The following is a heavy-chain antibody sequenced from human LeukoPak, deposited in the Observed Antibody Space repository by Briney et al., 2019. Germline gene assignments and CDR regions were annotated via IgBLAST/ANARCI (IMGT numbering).Heavy chain of an antibody. CDR2: IYYSGST. J-gene: IGHJ5*02. CDR3: ARSFTVTPRNWFDP. CDR1: GGSISSSNYY. D-gene: IGHD4-17*01. V-gene: IGHV4-39*07. Sequence: SETLSLTCTVSGGSISSSNYYWGWIRQPPGKGLEWIGTIYYSGSTYYNPSLNSRVTMSVDTSKNQFSLKLSSVTAADTAVYYCARSFTVTPRNWFDPWGQGTLVTVSS.